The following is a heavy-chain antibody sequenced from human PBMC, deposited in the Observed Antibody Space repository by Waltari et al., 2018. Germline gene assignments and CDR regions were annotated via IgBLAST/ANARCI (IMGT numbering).Heavy chain of an antibody. CDR1: AFIFRDYS. CDR3: ARVIVYSDSPVCDF. D-gene: IGHD2-21*01. CDR2: ISSADYS. Sequence: EVQLVESGGGLVNPGGSVRLSCAASAFIFRDYSMTWVRQAPGKGLEWVSSISSADYSLDADSMKGRFIISRDNAKNSLYLQMNGLRGEDTAVYYCARVIVYSDSPVCDFWGQGTLVIVSS. J-gene: IGHJ4*01. V-gene: IGHV3-21*01.